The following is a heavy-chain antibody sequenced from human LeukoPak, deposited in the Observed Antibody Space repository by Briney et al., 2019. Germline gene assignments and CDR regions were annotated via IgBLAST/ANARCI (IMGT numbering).Heavy chain of an antibody. V-gene: IGHV1-2*02. Sequence: GASVKVSCKASGYTFIGYYMHWVRQAPGQGLEWMGWINPNSGGTNYAQKFQGRVTMTRDRSISTVYMELTRLRSDDTAVYYCARDMGRYSGYDYDYWGQGTLVTASS. CDR3: ARDMGRYSGYDYDY. J-gene: IGHJ4*02. CDR1: GYTFIGYY. D-gene: IGHD5-12*01. CDR2: INPNSGGT.